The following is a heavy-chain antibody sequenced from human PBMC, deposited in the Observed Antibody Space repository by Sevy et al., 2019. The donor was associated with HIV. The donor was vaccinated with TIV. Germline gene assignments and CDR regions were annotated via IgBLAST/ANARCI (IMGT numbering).Heavy chain of an antibody. CDR3: ARGHVWFRWFDP. J-gene: IGHJ5*02. V-gene: IGHV4-59*01. CDR1: GGSISSYY. CDR2: IYYSGST. Sequence: SETLSLTCTVSGGSISSYYWSWIRQPPGKGLEWIGYIYYSGSTNYNPSLKSRVTISVDTSKNQCSLKLSSVTAADTAVYYCARGHVWFRWFDPWGQGTLVTVSP. D-gene: IGHD3-10*01.